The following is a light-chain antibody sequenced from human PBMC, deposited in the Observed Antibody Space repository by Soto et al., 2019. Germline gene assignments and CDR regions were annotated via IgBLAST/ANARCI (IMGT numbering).Light chain of an antibody. Sequence: DIQMTQSPSSLSATVGDRVTITCRASQSISSYLNWYQQKPGKAPKLLIYAASSLQSGVPSRFSGSGFGTDFTLTISSLQPEDCATYYCQQADTFPITFGRGTRLEIK. CDR2: AAS. CDR3: QQADTFPIT. J-gene: IGKJ5*01. CDR1: QSISSY. V-gene: IGKV1-39*01.